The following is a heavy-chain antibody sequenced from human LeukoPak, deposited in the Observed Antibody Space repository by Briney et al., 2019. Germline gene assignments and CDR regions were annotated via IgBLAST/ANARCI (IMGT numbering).Heavy chain of an antibody. CDR3: ARARKGYYFDY. CDR1: GFTFSDNY. J-gene: IGHJ4*02. D-gene: IGHD1-14*01. V-gene: IGHV3-11*04. CDR2: ITDTGSTT. Sequence: GGSLRLSCAASGFTFSDNYMTWIRQAPGKGLGWVSYITDTGSTTYYADPVKGRFTISRDNAKNSLYLQMNSLRGEDTAVYYCARARKGYYFDYWGQGTLVTVSS.